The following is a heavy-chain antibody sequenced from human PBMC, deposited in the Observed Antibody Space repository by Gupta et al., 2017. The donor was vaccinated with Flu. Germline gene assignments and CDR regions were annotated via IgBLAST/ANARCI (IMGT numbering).Heavy chain of an antibody. Sequence: QGEVVQSGAELKKPGASGRVSCRASGYTFASYYIHWVRQAPGQGLDWMGRINPSGGSPTYAQKFQGRVTLSTDTSTSTVFLEVTSLQSEDTAVYYGARGLFPYSPSDYWGQGTLLTVSS. CDR3: ARGLFPYSPSDY. V-gene: IGHV1-46*01. J-gene: IGHJ4*02. D-gene: IGHD2-21*01. CDR2: INPSGGSP. CDR1: GYTFASYY.